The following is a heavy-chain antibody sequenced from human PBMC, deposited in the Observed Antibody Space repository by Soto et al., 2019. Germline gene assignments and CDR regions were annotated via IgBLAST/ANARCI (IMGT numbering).Heavy chain of an antibody. Sequence: WWSWVRQPPGKGLEWIGEIYPGDSDTRYSPSFQGQVTISADKSISTAYLQWSSLKASDTAMYYCAIRVSGGSAFDIWGQGTMVTVSS. CDR2: IYPGDSDT. J-gene: IGHJ3*02. D-gene: IGHD1-26*01. CDR1: W. V-gene: IGHV5-51*01. CDR3: AIRVSGGSAFDI.